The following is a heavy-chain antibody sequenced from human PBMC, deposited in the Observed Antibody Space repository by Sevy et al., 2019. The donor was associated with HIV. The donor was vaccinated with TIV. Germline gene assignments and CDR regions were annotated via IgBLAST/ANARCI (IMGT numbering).Heavy chain of an antibody. Sequence: SETLSLTCTISGDSITTNDYFWTWIRQSPGKGLEWFGYLYYSGSTAYNPSLKGRRSTSTDTTKSHFSLILMSVTGADTAIYYCARAVGFTRCAFDIWGQGITVTVSS. J-gene: IGHJ3*02. CDR1: GDSITTNDYF. D-gene: IGHD3-10*01. V-gene: IGHV4-30-4*01. CDR3: ARAVGFTRCAFDI. CDR2: LYYSGST.